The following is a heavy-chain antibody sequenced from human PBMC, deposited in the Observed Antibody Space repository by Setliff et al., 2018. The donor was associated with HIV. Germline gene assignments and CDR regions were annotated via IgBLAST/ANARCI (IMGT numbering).Heavy chain of an antibody. CDR1: GFTFSSYW. V-gene: IGHV3-74*01. CDR3: VRGKIVVVPAAMRPFDY. Sequence: LRLSCAASGFTFSSYWMHWVRQAPGKGLVWVSRINSDGSSTSYADSVKGRFTISRDNAKNTLYLQMNSLRAEDTVVYYCVRGKIVVVPAAMRPFDYWGQGTLVTVSS. J-gene: IGHJ4*02. CDR2: INSDGSST. D-gene: IGHD2-2*01.